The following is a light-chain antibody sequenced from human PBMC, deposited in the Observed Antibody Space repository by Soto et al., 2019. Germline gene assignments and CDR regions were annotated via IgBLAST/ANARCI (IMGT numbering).Light chain of an antibody. J-gene: IGKJ3*01. V-gene: IGKV1-39*01. Sequence: DIQMTQSPSSLSASEGDRVTITCRASQSISTYLNWYQQKPGKAPKLLIYAASSLQSGVPSRFSGSGSGTEFTLTISSLQPEDFAIYYCQQSSSAPLPFGPGTKVDIK. CDR2: AAS. CDR1: QSISTY. CDR3: QQSSSAPLP.